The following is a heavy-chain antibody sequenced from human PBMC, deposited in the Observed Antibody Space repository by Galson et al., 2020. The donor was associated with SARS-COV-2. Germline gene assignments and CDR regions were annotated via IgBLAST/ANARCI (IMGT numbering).Heavy chain of an antibody. CDR2: IYYSGST. V-gene: IGHV4-30-4*01. Sequence: SETLSLTCTVSGGSISSGDYYWSWIRQPPGKGLEWIGYIYYSGSTYYNPSLKSRVTISVDTSKNQFSLKLSSVTAADTAVYYCARGAYDYVWGRWSGDAFDIWGQGTMVTVSS. CDR3: ARGAYDYVWGRWSGDAFDI. CDR1: GGSISSGDYY. D-gene: IGHD3-16*01. J-gene: IGHJ3*02.